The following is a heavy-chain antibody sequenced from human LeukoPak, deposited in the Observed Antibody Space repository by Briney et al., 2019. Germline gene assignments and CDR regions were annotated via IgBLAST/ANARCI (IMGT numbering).Heavy chain of an antibody. CDR1: GFTFSSYA. Sequence: GGSLRLSCAASGFTFSSYAMHWVRQAPGKGLEWVTVISYDVTYKYYADSVKGRFTISRDNSKNTLSLQMNSLRAEDTAVYYCAKNRYGDYASDYWGQGTLVTVSS. D-gene: IGHD4-17*01. CDR2: ISYDVTYK. CDR3: AKNRYGDYASDY. V-gene: IGHV3-30*04. J-gene: IGHJ4*02.